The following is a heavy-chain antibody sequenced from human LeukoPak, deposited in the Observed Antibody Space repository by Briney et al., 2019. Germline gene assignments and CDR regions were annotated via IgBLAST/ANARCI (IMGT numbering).Heavy chain of an antibody. V-gene: IGHV3-33*08. J-gene: IGHJ3*02. D-gene: IGHD6-13*01. CDR2: IWYGGSNK. CDR3: ARDRLREQQLDRPDAFDI. CDR1: GFTFSSYG. Sequence: PGGSLRLSCAASGFTFSSYGMHWVRQAPGKGLEWVAVIWYGGSNKYYADSVKGRFTISRDNSKNTLYLQMNSLRAEDTAVYYCARDRLREQQLDRPDAFDIWGQGTMVTVSS.